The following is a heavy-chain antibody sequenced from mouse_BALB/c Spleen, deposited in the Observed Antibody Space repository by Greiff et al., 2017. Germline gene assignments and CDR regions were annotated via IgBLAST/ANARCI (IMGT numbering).Heavy chain of an antibody. CDR1: GFSLTGYG. V-gene: IGHV2-6-7*01. CDR3: ATYGYDGAWFAY. D-gene: IGHD2-2*01. J-gene: IGHJ3*01. CDR2: IWGDGST. Sequence: QVQLQQSGPGLVAPSQTLSITCTVSGFSLTGYGVNWVRQPPGKGLEWLGMIWGDGSTDYNSALKSRLSISKDNSKSQVFLKMNSLKTDDTARYYSATYGYDGAWFAYWGQGTLVTVSA.